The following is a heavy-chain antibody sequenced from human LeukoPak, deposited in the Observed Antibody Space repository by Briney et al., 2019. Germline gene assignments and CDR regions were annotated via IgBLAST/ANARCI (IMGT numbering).Heavy chain of an antibody. Sequence: SETLSLTCAVYGGSFSGYYWSWIRQPPGKGLEWIGEINHSGSTNYNPSLKSRVTISVDTSKNQFSLKPSSVTAADTAVYYCAKGPLWWLFPNWFDPWGQGTLVTVSS. D-gene: IGHD3-22*01. CDR1: GGSFSGYY. CDR3: AKGPLWWLFPNWFDP. CDR2: INHSGST. J-gene: IGHJ5*02. V-gene: IGHV4-34*01.